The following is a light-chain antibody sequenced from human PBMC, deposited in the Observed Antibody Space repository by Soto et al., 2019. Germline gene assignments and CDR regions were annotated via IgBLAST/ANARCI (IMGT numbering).Light chain of an antibody. CDR1: SSDVGGYNY. V-gene: IGLV2-11*01. CDR2: DVS. CDR3: CSYAGSYPVV. J-gene: IGLJ2*01. Sequence: ALTQPRSVSGSPGQSVTISCAGTSSDVGGYNYVSWYQQHPGKAPKLMIYDVSKRPSGVPDRFSGSKTGNTASLTISGLQAEDEADYYCCSYAGSYPVVFGGGTK.